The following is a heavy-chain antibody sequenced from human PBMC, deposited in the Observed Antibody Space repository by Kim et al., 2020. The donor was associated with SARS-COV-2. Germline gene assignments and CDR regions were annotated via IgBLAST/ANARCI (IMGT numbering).Heavy chain of an antibody. D-gene: IGHD2-2*01. CDR3: ARGQPLDY. J-gene: IGHJ4*02. CDR1: GGSIRSGGKF. CDR2: ISYSGNS. V-gene: IGHV4-31*03. Sequence: SETLSRTCSVSGGSIRSGGKFWTWIRQHPAKGLEWIGYISYSGNSHYSPSLRSRVSISLQTSENQFSLELTSLTAADTAVYYCARGQPLDYWGQGILGTV.